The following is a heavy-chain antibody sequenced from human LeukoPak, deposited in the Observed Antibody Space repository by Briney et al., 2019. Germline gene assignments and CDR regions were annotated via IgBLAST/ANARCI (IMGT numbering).Heavy chain of an antibody. V-gene: IGHV3-11*01. J-gene: IGHJ4*02. CDR2: VGPSGSTI. Sequence: GGSLRLSCAASGFTFSDYYMSWIRQAPGKGLEWISYVGPSGSTIYYADSVRGRFTISRDNANKLLYLQMNSLRAEDTAVYYCARDPNYHDTSGYYLGYWGQGTPVTVSS. CDR3: ARDPNYHDTSGYYLGY. CDR1: GFTFSDYY. D-gene: IGHD3-22*01.